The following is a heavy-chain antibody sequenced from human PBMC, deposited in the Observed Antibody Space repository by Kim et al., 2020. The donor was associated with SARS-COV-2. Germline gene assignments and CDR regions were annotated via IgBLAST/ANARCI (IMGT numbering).Heavy chain of an antibody. J-gene: IGHJ4*02. V-gene: IGHV4-34*01. D-gene: IGHD3-10*01. CDR2: INHSGST. CDR3: ARGRHPRAMVRGVIITPPGYFDY. CDR1: GGSFSGYY. Sequence: SETLSLTCAVYGGSFSGYYWSWIRQPPGKGLEWIGEINHSGSTNYNPSLKSRVTISVDTSKNQFSLKLSSVTAADTAVYYCARGRHPRAMVRGVIITPPGYFDYWGQGTLVTVSS.